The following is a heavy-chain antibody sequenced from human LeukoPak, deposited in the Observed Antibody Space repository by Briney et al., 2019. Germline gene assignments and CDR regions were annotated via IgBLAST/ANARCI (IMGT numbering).Heavy chain of an antibody. CDR1: DGSISNYY. Sequence: SETLSLTCTVSDGSISNYYWSWIRQPPGKGLEWIGYIYNSGSTNYNPSLKSRVTISADTSKNQFSLKLSSVTAADTAVYYCASWSEYFDYWGQGTLVTVSS. V-gene: IGHV4-59*01. J-gene: IGHJ4*02. D-gene: IGHD2-8*02. CDR2: IYNSGST. CDR3: ASWSEYFDY.